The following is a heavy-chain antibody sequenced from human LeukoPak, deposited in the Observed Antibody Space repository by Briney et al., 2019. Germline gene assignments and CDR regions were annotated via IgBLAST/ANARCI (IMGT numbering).Heavy chain of an antibody. CDR1: GGSISSYY. V-gene: IGHV4-59*01. Sequence: PSETLSLTCTVSGGSISSYYWSWIRQPPRKGLEWIGYIYYSGSTNYNPSLKSRVTISVDTSKNQFSLKLSSVTAADTAVYYCAKDPASSSSWYGNFDYWGQGTLVTVSS. J-gene: IGHJ4*02. D-gene: IGHD6-13*01. CDR2: IYYSGST. CDR3: AKDPASSSSWYGNFDY.